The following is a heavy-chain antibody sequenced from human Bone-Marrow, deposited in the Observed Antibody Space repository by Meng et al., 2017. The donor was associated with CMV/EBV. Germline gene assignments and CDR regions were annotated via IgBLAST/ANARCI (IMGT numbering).Heavy chain of an antibody. CDR2: INPNSGGT. D-gene: IGHD6-13*01. CDR3: ARAGYSSSIYFDY. Sequence: ASVKVSCKAPGYTFTGYYMHWVRQAPGQGLEWMGWINPNSGGTNYAQKFQGRVTMTRDTSISTAYMELSRLRSDDTAVYYCARAGYSSSIYFDYWGQGTLVTVSS. V-gene: IGHV1-2*02. CDR1: GYTFTGYY. J-gene: IGHJ4*02.